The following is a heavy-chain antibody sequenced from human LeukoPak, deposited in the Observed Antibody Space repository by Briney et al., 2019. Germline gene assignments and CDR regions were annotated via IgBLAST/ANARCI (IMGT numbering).Heavy chain of an antibody. V-gene: IGHV1-69*05. Sequence: SVKVSCRASGGTFSSYAISWVRQAPGQGLEWMGRIIPIFGTANYAQKFQGRVTITTDESTSTAYMELSSLRSEDTAVYYCARARKGYYYDSSGYGDFDYWGQGTLVTVSS. CDR1: GGTFSSYA. CDR2: IIPIFGTA. CDR3: ARARKGYYYDSSGYGDFDY. J-gene: IGHJ4*02. D-gene: IGHD3-22*01.